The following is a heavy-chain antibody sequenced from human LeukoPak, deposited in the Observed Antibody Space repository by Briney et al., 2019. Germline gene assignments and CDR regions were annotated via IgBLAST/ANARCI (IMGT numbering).Heavy chain of an antibody. CDR3: ARDKLGLGELSLYDQ. D-gene: IGHD3-16*02. CDR1: GYTLTGYY. CDR2: MNPNSGGT. Sequence: ASVNVSCKASGYTLTGYYMHWVRQAPGQGLEWMGWMNPNSGGTKYAQKFQGRVTMTRDTSISTAYMELSRLRSDDTAMYYCARDKLGLGELSLYDQWGQGTLVTVFS. J-gene: IGHJ5*02. V-gene: IGHV1-2*02.